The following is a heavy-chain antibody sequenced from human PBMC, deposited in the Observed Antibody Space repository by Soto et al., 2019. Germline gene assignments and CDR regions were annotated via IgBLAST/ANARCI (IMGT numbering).Heavy chain of an antibody. Sequence: SETLSLTCAVYGGSFSGYYWSWIRQPPGKGLEWIGEINHSGSTNYNPSLKSRVTISVGTSKNQFSLKLSSVTAADTAVYYCARGSVYKVSGGSMNWFDPWGKGTLVTVSS. V-gene: IGHV4-34*01. J-gene: IGHJ5*02. D-gene: IGHD2-15*01. CDR2: INHSGST. CDR1: GGSFSGYY. CDR3: ARGSVYKVSGGSMNWFDP.